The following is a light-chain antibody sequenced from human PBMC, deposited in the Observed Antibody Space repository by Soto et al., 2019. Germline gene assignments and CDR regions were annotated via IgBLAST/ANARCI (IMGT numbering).Light chain of an antibody. Sequence: EIALTQSPGTLSLSPGERATISCRASQSVSNYLAWYQRKPGQAPRLLIYGASSRATGIPDRFSGSGSGTDFTLTISRLEPEDFAVYYCHQYGGPPQTFGQGTKVDIK. J-gene: IGKJ1*01. V-gene: IGKV3-20*01. CDR2: GAS. CDR1: QSVSNY. CDR3: HQYGGPPQT.